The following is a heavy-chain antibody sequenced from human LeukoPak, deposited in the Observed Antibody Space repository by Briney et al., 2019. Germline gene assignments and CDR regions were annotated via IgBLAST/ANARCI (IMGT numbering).Heavy chain of an antibody. CDR2: INTNTGNP. Sequence: ASVKVSCKASGYTLTSDGMNWVRQAPGQGLEWMGWINTNTGNPTYAQGFTGRFVFSLDTSVSTAYLQISSLKAEDTAVYYCARDLSQKMANDAFDIWGQGTMVTVSS. V-gene: IGHV7-4-1*02. CDR1: GYTLTSDG. CDR3: ARDLSQKMANDAFDI. D-gene: IGHD5-24*01. J-gene: IGHJ3*02.